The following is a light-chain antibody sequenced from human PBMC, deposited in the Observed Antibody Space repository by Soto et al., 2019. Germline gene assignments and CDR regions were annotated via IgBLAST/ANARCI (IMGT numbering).Light chain of an antibody. V-gene: IGKV3D-11*03. CDR1: QAVNTR. J-gene: IGKJ1*01. CDR3: QQYGSSLPWT. CDR2: LTS. Sequence: EIVLTQSPATLSLSPGERVTLSCRASQAVNTRLAWYQHKPGQAPRLLIYLTSNRAAGIPARFSGSGSETDFTLTISDVEPEDFAVYYCQQYGSSLPWTFGQGTKVDIK.